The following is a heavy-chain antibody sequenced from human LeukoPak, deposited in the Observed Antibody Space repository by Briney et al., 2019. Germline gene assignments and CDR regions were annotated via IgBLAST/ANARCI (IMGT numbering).Heavy chain of an antibody. CDR2: ISYDGSNK. Sequence: QPGGSLRLSCAASGFTFSSYAMHWVRQAPGKGLEWVAVISYDGSNKYYADSVKGRFTISRDNSKNTLYLQMNSLRAEDTAVYYCARVGLAAAGTSPDDYWGQGTLVTVSS. J-gene: IGHJ4*02. V-gene: IGHV3-30-3*01. D-gene: IGHD6-13*01. CDR1: GFTFSSYA. CDR3: ARVGLAAAGTSPDDY.